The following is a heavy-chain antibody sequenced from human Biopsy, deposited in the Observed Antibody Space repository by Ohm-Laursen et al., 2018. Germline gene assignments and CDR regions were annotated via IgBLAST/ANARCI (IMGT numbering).Heavy chain of an antibody. CDR1: GGSVSSSNYY. Sequence: SETLSLTCSVSGGSVSSSNYYWNWIRQTPGKGLEWIGFIYNTERTNYNPSLKSRVTISLDTSKNQFSLELSSVMPSDTAVYYCAIDRVPRRGVMPVYYYGMDVWGQGSTVTVSS. CDR2: IYNTERT. D-gene: IGHD2-21*01. V-gene: IGHV4-61*01. J-gene: IGHJ6*02. CDR3: AIDRVPRRGVMPVYYYGMDV.